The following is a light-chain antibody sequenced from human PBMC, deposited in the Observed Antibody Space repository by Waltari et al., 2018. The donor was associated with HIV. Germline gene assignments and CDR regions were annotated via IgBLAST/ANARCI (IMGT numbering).Light chain of an antibody. CDR1: SSDVGGYNY. V-gene: IGLV2-14*01. J-gene: IGLJ1*01. Sequence: QSALTQPASVSGSPGQSITISCTGTSSDVGGYNYVSRYQQHPYRAPKLMTYEVRNRHLCVSNRLSGSKSVKAASLTISGLQAEDEADYYCTSYTSISPCVFGTGTKVTVL. CDR2: EVR. CDR3: TSYTSISPCV.